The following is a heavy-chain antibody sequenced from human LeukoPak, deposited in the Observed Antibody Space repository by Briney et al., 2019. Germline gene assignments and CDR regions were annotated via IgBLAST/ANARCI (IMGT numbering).Heavy chain of an antibody. V-gene: IGHV3-21*06. J-gene: IGHJ6*03. CDR3: ARDPYSGNYGAYYYYYMDV. CDR2: ITCSSSYI. Sequence: GGSLRLSCAASGFTFSYYAMNWVRQAPGKGLEWVSSITCSSSYIYYADSVKGRFTISRDNAKNSLYLQMDSLRVEDTAEYYCARDPYSGNYGAYYYYYMDVWGKGTTVTVSS. D-gene: IGHD1-26*01. CDR1: GFTFSYYA.